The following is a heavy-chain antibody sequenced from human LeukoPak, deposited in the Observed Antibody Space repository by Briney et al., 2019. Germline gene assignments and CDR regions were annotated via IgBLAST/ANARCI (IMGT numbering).Heavy chain of an antibody. Sequence: GESLKISCKASGYTFTKYWIAWVRQMPGKGLEYMGIIYPGDSDTRYSPSFQGQVTISADKSINTAFLQWSGLKASDTAIYYCVRVPDGYFDFLNPLQYFDYWGRGTLVTVSS. D-gene: IGHD3-9*01. CDR2: IYPGDSDT. CDR3: VRVPDGYFDFLNPLQYFDY. V-gene: IGHV5-51*01. CDR1: GYTFTKYW. J-gene: IGHJ4*02.